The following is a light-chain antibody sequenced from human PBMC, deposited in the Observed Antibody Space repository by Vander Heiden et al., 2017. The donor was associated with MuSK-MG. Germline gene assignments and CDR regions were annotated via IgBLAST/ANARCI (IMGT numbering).Light chain of an antibody. CDR1: KLGDKY. CDR3: QAWDSSTVV. J-gene: IGLJ2*01. V-gene: IGLV3-1*01. Sequence: SYALTQPPSVSVSPGQTASITCSGDKLGDKYAFWYQQKPGQSLVLVIYKDSKRPAGVPERFSGSNSGNTATLTISGTQAMDEADYYCQAWDSSTVVFGGGTKLTVL. CDR2: KDS.